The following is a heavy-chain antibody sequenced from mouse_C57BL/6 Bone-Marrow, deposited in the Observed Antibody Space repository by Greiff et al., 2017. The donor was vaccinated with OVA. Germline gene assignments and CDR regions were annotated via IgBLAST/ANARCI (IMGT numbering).Heavy chain of an antibody. J-gene: IGHJ3*01. CDR3: TTYDYDVAY. Sequence: VQLQQSGAELVRPGASVKLSCTASGFNIKDDYMHWVKQRPEQGLEWIGWIDPENGDTEYASKFQGTATITADTSSNTAYLQLSSLTSEDTAVYYCTTYDYDVAYWGQGTLVTVSA. CDR1: GFNIKDDY. V-gene: IGHV14-4*01. D-gene: IGHD2-4*01. CDR2: IDPENGDT.